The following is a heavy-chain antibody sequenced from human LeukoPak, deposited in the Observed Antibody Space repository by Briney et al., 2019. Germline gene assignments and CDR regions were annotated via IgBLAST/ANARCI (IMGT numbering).Heavy chain of an antibody. Sequence: GGSLRLSCAASGFTVSSHYMIGVRQAPGKGLEWVSVIYSGGSTYYADSVKGRFTISRDNSKNTLYLQMNSLRAEDTAVYYCARYSSGYPQSFDYWGQGTLVTVSS. J-gene: IGHJ4*02. D-gene: IGHD3-22*01. CDR1: GFTVSSHY. V-gene: IGHV3-53*01. CDR3: ARYSSGYPQSFDY. CDR2: IYSGGST.